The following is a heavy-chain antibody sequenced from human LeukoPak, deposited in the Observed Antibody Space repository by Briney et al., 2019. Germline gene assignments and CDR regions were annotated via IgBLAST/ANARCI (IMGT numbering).Heavy chain of an antibody. D-gene: IGHD3-22*01. CDR3: ARDLHRHIVVVIHSGPIPFYYYGMDV. J-gene: IGHJ6*02. V-gene: IGHV1-69*13. CDR2: IIPIFGTA. Sequence: SVKVSCKASGGTFISYAISWVRQAPGQGLEWMGGIIPIFGTANYAQKFQGRVTITADESTSTAYMELSSLRSEDTAVYYCARDLHRHIVVVIHSGPIPFYYYGMDVWGQGTTVIVSS. CDR1: GGTFISYA.